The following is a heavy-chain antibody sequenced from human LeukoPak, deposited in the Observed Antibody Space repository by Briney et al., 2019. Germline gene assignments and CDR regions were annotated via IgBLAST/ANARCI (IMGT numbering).Heavy chain of an antibody. D-gene: IGHD3-16*01. CDR3: ARFGVDYDMDV. J-gene: IGHJ6*02. CDR1: GGSISGHY. CDR2: IHYSGKA. V-gene: IGHV4-59*11. Sequence: SETLSLACTVSGGSISGHYWTWIRQPPGKGLEWIGQIHYSGKADYNPSLKTRIDISVDMSKNQMSLKVNSVTAADTAVYYCARFGVDYDMDVWGQGTAVTVS.